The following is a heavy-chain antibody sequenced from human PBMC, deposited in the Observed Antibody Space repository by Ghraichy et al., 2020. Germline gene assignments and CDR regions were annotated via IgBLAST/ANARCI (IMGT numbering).Heavy chain of an antibody. V-gene: IGHV3-21*01. CDR3: ARGPYCSSTSCYTEFDY. CDR2: ISSSSSYI. Sequence: GGSLRLSCAASGFTFSSYSMNWVRQAPGKGLEWVSSISSSSSYIYYADSVKGRFTISRDNAKNSLYLQMNSLRAEDTAVYYCARGPYCSSTSCYTEFDYWGQGTLVTVSS. D-gene: IGHD2-2*02. J-gene: IGHJ4*02. CDR1: GFTFSSYS.